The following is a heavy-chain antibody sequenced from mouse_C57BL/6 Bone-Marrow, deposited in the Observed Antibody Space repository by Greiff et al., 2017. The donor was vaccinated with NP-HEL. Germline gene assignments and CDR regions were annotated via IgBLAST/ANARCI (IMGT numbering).Heavy chain of an antibody. D-gene: IGHD2-5*01. J-gene: IGHJ3*01. V-gene: IGHV3-6*01. Sequence: EVKLVESGPGLVKPSQSLSLTCSVTGYSITSGYYWNWIRQFPGNKLEWMGYISYDGSNNYNPSLKNRISITRDTSKNQFFLKLNSVTTEDTATYYCARPYSNYVEFAYWGQGTLVTVSA. CDR3: ARPYSNYVEFAY. CDR1: GYSITSGYY. CDR2: ISYDGSN.